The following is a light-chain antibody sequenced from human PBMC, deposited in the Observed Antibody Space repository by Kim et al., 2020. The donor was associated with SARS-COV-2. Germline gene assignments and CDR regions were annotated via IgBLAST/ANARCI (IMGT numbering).Light chain of an antibody. Sequence: GKTITFTGAPSSANIAPSYVQRYQQRPGGSSTSLIYEENQRNPGVPERFSGSGDSSSNSASLTISGLKTEDEADYYCQSYDDCKRVFGGGTQLTVL. CDR1: SANIAPSY. V-gene: IGLV6-57*01. J-gene: IGLJ3*02. CDR2: EEN. CDR3: QSYDDCKRV.